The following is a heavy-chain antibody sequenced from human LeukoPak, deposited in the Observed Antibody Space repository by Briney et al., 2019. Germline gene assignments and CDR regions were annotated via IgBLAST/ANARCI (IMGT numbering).Heavy chain of an antibody. CDR2: ISSSGSTI. CDR1: GSTFSDYY. CDR3: AGEASAYCSGGSCYSKQDY. J-gene: IGHJ4*02. Sequence: GGSLRLSCAASGSTFSDYYMSWIRQAPGKGLEWVSYISSSGSTIYYADSVKGRFTISRDNAKNSLYLQMNSLRAEDTAVYYCAGEASAYCSGGSCYSKQDYWGQGTLVTVSS. V-gene: IGHV3-11*01. D-gene: IGHD2-15*01.